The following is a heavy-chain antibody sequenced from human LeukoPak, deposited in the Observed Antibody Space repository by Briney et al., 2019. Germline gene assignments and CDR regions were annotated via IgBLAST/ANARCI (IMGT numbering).Heavy chain of an antibody. V-gene: IGHV3-11*01. Sequence: PSQTLSLTCTVSGGSISSGSYYWSWIRQPAGKGLEWVSYISSSGSTIYYADSVKGRFTISRDNAKNSLYLQMNSLRAEDTAVYYCARDSSSYLRWGQGTLVTVSS. CDR1: GGSISSGSYY. D-gene: IGHD6-13*01. J-gene: IGHJ4*02. CDR2: ISSSGSTI. CDR3: ARDSSSYLR.